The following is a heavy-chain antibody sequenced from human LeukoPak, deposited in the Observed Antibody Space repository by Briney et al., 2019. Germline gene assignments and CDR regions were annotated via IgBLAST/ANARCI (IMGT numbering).Heavy chain of an antibody. CDR2: IRYDGGNT. D-gene: IGHD4-23*01. Sequence: GGSLRLSCAASGFIFSNYAMQWVRQAPGMGLEWVAFIRYDGGNTYYADSVKGRFTISRDNSKNTLYLQMNSLRAEDTAVYYCAKEIPRGGNFWGQGTLVTVSS. CDR1: GFIFSNYA. CDR3: AKEIPRGGNF. J-gene: IGHJ4*02. V-gene: IGHV3-30*02.